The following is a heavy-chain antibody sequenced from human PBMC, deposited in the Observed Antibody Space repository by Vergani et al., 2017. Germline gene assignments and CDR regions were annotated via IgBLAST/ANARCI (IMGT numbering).Heavy chain of an antibody. CDR1: GGSISSSSYY. Sequence: QLQLQESGPGLVKPSETLSLTCTVSGGSISSSSYYWSWIRQPPGKGLEWIGKINHSGSTNYNPSLKSRVTRSVDTSKNQFSLKLSSVTAADSAVYYCASGQMDIVVVVAATPVRYFDYWGQGTLVTVSS. D-gene: IGHD2-15*01. CDR2: INHSGST. CDR3: ASGQMDIVVVVAATPVRYFDY. V-gene: IGHV4-39*07. J-gene: IGHJ4*02.